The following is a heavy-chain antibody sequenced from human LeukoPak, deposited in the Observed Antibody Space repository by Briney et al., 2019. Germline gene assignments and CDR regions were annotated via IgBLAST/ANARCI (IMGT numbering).Heavy chain of an antibody. Sequence: GGSLTFSCAASGFTFSSNGMHWVGQAPGKGLEGVAVISYDGSSKYYADSVKGRFTISRDNSKNTLYLQMNSLRAEDTAVYYCAPRVDYWGQGTLVTVSS. J-gene: IGHJ4*02. CDR2: ISYDGSSK. CDR1: GFTFSSNG. D-gene: IGHD6-6*01. V-gene: IGHV3-30*03. CDR3: APRVDY.